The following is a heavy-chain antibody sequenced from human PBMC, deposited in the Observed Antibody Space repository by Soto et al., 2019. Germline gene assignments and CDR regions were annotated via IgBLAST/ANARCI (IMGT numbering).Heavy chain of an antibody. J-gene: IGHJ4*02. CDR3: ARVARGAWGIFDS. V-gene: IGHV3-74*01. CDR1: GFTFSSYW. CDR2: INYDGSTT. Sequence: EVHLVESGGGLVEPGESLRLSCAASGFTFSSYWMHWVRQAPGKGLVWVSRINYDGSTTGYADAVKGRFTISRDNAKDTVYLETNSLTAEDTAVYYCARVARGAWGIFDSWGQGTLVTVSS. D-gene: IGHD3-16*01.